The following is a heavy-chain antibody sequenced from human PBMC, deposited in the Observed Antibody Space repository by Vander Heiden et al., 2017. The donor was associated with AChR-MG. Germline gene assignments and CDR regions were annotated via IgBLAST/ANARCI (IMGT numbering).Heavy chain of an antibody. CDR1: GGSFSGYY. CDR3: ARRAIYWYFDL. V-gene: IGHV4-34*01. CDR2: INHSGST. J-gene: IGHJ2*01. Sequence: QVQLQQWGAGLLKPSETLSLTCAVYGGSFSGYYWSWIRQPPGKGLEWIGEINHSGSTNYNPSLKSRVTISVDTSKNQFSLKLSSVTAADTAVYYCARRAIYWYFDLWGRGTLVTVSS.